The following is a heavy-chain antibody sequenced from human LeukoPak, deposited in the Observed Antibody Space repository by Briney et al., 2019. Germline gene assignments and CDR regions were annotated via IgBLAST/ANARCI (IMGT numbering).Heavy chain of an antibody. CDR1: GYTFTSYG. V-gene: IGHV1-18*01. J-gene: IGHJ3*02. CDR2: ISAYNGNT. CDR3: ARDSTPLTCYPSAFDI. Sequence: ASVKVSCKASGYTFTSYGISWVRQAPGQGLEWMGWISAYNGNTNYAQKLQGRVTLTTDTSTSTAYMELRSLRSDDTAVYYCARDSTPLTCYPSAFDIWGQGTMVTVSS. D-gene: IGHD3-9*01.